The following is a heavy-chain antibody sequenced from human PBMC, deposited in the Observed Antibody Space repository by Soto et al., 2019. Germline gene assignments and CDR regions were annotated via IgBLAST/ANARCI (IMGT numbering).Heavy chain of an antibody. CDR2: INPTTTTT. J-gene: IGHJ3*02. V-gene: IGHV1-46*03. CDR3: ARDLYSSSWYVRAFDM. CDR1: EYTFSTYS. Sequence: ASVKVSCKASEYTFSTYSLHWVRQAPGQGLEWMGVINPTTTTTTDAQKFQGRVTMTRDTSTSTVYLELSSLRIEDTAVYYCARDLYSSSWYVRAFDMWGQGTMVTVSS. D-gene: IGHD6-13*01.